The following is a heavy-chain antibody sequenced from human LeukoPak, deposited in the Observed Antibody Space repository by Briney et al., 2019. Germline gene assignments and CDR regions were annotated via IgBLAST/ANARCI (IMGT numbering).Heavy chain of an antibody. V-gene: IGHV3-74*01. CDR2: INSDGSST. D-gene: IGHD3-22*01. CDR3: AIGYDSSGSTLGSYGMDV. J-gene: IGHJ6*02. Sequence: GSLRLSCAASGFTFSSYWMHWVRQAPGKGLVWVSRINSDGSSTSYADSVKGRFTISRDNAKNTLYPQMNSLRAEDTAVYYCAIGYDSSGSTLGSYGMDVWGQGTTVTVSS. CDR1: GFTFSSYW.